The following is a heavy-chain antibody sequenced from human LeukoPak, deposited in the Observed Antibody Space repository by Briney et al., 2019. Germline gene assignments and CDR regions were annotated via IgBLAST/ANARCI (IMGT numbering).Heavy chain of an antibody. CDR2: ISSSSSYI. Sequence: GGSLRLSCAASGLPFSSYAMTWVRQAPGKGLEWVSSISSSSSYIYYADSVKGRFTISRDNAKNPLYLQMNSLRAEDTAVYYCARDAGGDYDILTGYPFDYWGQGTLVTVSS. CDR1: GLPFSSYA. CDR3: ARDAGGDYDILTGYPFDY. J-gene: IGHJ4*02. D-gene: IGHD3-9*01. V-gene: IGHV3-21*01.